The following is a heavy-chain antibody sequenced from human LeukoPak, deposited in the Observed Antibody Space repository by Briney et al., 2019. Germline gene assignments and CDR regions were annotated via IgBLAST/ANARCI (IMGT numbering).Heavy chain of an antibody. D-gene: IGHD4-17*01. Sequence: SVKVSCKASGGTFSSYAISWVRQAPGQGLEWMGGIIPIFGTANYAQKFQGRVTITADESTSTAYMELSSLRSEDTAVYYCARDYGDYGHYYYYMDVWGKGTTVTVSS. CDR3: ARDYGDYGHYYYYMDV. CDR1: GGTFSSYA. V-gene: IGHV1-69*13. J-gene: IGHJ6*03. CDR2: IIPIFGTA.